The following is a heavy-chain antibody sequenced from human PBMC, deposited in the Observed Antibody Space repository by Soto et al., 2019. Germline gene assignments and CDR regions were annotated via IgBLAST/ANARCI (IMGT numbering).Heavy chain of an antibody. D-gene: IGHD3-3*01. J-gene: IGHJ4*02. CDR3: ARDSQPTYYDFWSGYYRFDY. CDR2: IIPIFGTA. V-gene: IGHV1-69*06. CDR1: GGTFSSYA. Sequence: ASVKVSCKASGGTFSSYAISWVRQAPGQGLEWMGGIIPIFGTANYAQKFQGRVTITADKSTSTAYMELSSLRSEDTAVYYCARDSQPTYYDFWSGYYRFDYWGQGTLVTVSS.